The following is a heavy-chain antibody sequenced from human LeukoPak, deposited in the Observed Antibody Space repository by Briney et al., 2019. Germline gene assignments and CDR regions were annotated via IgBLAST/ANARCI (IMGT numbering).Heavy chain of an antibody. D-gene: IGHD4-17*01. CDR2: IYYSGST. CDR3: ARETTVTTPDAFDI. CDR1: GGSISSYY. V-gene: IGHV4-59*12. Sequence: PSETLSLTCTVSGGSISSYYWSWIRQPPGKGLEWIGYIYYSGSTNYNPSLKSRVTISVDTSKNQFSLKLSSVTAADTAVYYCARETTVTTPDAFDIWGQGTMVTVSS. J-gene: IGHJ3*02.